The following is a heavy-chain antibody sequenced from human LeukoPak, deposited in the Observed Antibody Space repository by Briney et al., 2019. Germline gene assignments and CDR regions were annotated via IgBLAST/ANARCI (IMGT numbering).Heavy chain of an antibody. D-gene: IGHD2-15*01. CDR2: FDPEDGET. J-gene: IGHJ4*02. CDR3: ATDSAAWGSGGSWDY. CDR1: GYTLTELP. V-gene: IGHV1-24*01. Sequence: ASVKVSCKVSGYTLTELPMHWVRQAPGKGLEWMGGFDPEDGETIYAQKFQGRVTMTEDTSTDTAYMELSSLRSEDTAVYYCATDSAAWGSGGSWDYWGQGTLVTVSS.